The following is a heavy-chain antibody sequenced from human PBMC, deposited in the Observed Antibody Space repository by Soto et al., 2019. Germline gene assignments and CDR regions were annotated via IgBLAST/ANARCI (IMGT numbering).Heavy chain of an antibody. CDR2: ISYDGSNK. V-gene: IGHV3-30*03. Sequence: GGSLRLSCAASGFTFSSYDMHWVRQAPGKGLEWVAVISYDGSNKYYADSVKGRFTISRDNSKNTLYLQMNSLRTEDTAAYYCATKIVAATSDYWGQGTLVTVSS. J-gene: IGHJ4*02. CDR3: ATKIVAATSDY. D-gene: IGHD2-15*01. CDR1: GFTFSSYD.